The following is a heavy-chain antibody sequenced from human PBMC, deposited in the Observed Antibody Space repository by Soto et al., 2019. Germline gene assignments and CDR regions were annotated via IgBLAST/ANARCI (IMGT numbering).Heavy chain of an antibody. J-gene: IGHJ6*02. CDR3: ASTPPLNYDFWSGYSRGPYYYYGMDV. V-gene: IGHV4-34*01. CDR1: GGSFSGYY. Sequence: QVQLQQWGAGLLKPSETLSLTCAVYGGSFSGYYWSWIRQPPGKGLEWIGEINHSGSTNYNPTPKRRVTISVDTSKNQFSLKLSSVTAADTAVYYCASTPPLNYDFWSGYSRGPYYYYGMDVWGQGTTVTVSS. D-gene: IGHD3-3*01. CDR2: INHSGST.